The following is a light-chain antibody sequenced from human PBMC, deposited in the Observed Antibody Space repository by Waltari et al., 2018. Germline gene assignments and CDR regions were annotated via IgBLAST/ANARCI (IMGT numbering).Light chain of an antibody. J-gene: IGKJ1*01. CDR3: QQYYSNPRT. Sequence: DIVVTQSPDSLTVSLGERATINCKSSQSVFYNSNNKNFLAWYHQKPGQPPKLLSYWASTRQAGDPDRFSGTGSGTDYTRTIRTLQAEDVAVYYCQQYYSNPRTFGQGTRVEI. V-gene: IGKV4-1*01. CDR2: WAS. CDR1: QSVFYNSNNKNF.